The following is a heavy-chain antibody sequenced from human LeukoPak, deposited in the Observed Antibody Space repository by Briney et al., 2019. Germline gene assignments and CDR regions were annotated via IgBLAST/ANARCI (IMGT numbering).Heavy chain of an antibody. J-gene: IGHJ6*03. D-gene: IGHD5-12*01. Sequence: PSETLSLTCTVSGGSISSYYWSWIRQPPGKGLEWIGYIYYSGSTNYNPSLKSRVTISVDTSKNQFSLKLSPVTAADTAVYYCARATISFAPYYYYYYMDVWGKGTTVTVSS. CDR2: IYYSGST. V-gene: IGHV4-59*01. CDR1: GGSISSYY. CDR3: ARATISFAPYYYYYYMDV.